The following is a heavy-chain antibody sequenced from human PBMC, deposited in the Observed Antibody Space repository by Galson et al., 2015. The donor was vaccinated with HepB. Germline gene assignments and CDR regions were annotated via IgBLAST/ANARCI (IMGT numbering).Heavy chain of an antibody. Sequence: SLRLSCAGSGFSVSTNYIYWVRQAPGKGLEWVSVLYSGGNTYYTDSVKGRFIASRDNSKNTVYLQMNSLRVEDTAVYYCARGNGGTYFDYWGQGTLVTVSS. J-gene: IGHJ4*02. D-gene: IGHD1-1*01. CDR2: LYSGGNT. CDR1: GFSVSTNY. CDR3: ARGNGGTYFDY. V-gene: IGHV3-53*01.